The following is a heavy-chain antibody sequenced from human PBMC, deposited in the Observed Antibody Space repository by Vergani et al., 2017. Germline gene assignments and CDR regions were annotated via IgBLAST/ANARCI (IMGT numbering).Heavy chain of an antibody. D-gene: IGHD2-21*02. Sequence: QLQLQESGPGLVKPSETLSLTCTVSGGSISSSSYYWGWIRQPPGKGLEWIGCIYYSGRTYYNPSLKSQVTISVDTSKNQFSLKVSSVTAADAAVYYCARHLAYCGGDCYPYYYGMDVWGQGTTVTVSS. J-gene: IGHJ6*02. CDR1: GGSISSSSYY. CDR3: ARHLAYCGGDCYPYYYGMDV. CDR2: IYYSGRT. V-gene: IGHV4-39*01.